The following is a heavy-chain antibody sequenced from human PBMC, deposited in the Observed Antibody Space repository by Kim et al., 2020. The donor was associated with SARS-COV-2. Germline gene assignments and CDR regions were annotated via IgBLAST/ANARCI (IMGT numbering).Heavy chain of an antibody. J-gene: IGHJ5*02. CDR2: INHSGST. V-gene: IGHV4-34*01. Sequence: SETLSLTCAVYGGSFSGYYWSWIRQLPGKGLEWIGEINHSGSTNYNPSLKSRVTISVDTSKNQFSLKLSSVTAADTAVYYCARGRRREVTIFGVVIKNWFDPWGQGTLVTGSS. CDR1: GGSFSGYY. CDR3: ARGRRREVTIFGVVIKNWFDP. D-gene: IGHD3-3*01.